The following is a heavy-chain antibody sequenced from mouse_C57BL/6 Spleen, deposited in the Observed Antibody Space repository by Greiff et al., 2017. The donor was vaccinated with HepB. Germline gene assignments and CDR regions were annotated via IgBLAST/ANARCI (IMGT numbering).Heavy chain of an antibody. CDR2: IRLKSDNYAT. V-gene: IGHV6-3*01. CDR3: TTTVVATRLDY. D-gene: IGHD1-1*01. CDR1: GFTFSNYW. J-gene: IGHJ2*01. Sequence: EVKLVESGGGLVQPGGSMKLSCVASGFTFSNYWMNWVRQSPEKGLEWVAQIRLKSDNYATHYAESVKGRFTISRDDSKSSVYLQMNNLRAEDTGIYYCTTTVVATRLDYWGQGTTLTVSS.